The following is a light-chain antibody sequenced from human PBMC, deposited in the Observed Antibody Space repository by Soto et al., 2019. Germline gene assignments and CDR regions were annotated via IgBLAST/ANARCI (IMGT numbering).Light chain of an antibody. CDR2: KAS. V-gene: IGKV1-5*03. J-gene: IGKJ5*01. CDR3: QQLNFFPIT. CDR1: QSISSW. Sequence: DIQMTQSPSTLSASVGDRVTITCRASQSISSWLAWYQQKPGKAPKLLIYKASSLESGVPSRFSGSGSGTEFTLTITSLQPEDFATYYCQQLNFFPITFGQGTRLEI.